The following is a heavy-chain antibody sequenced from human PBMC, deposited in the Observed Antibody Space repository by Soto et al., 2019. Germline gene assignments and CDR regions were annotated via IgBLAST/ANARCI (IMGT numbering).Heavy chain of an antibody. CDR2: ISNTGFTI. V-gene: IGHV3-48*03. D-gene: IGHD4-17*01. CDR3: ERAHGDFDY. CDR1: GFTFSDYE. J-gene: IGHJ4*02. Sequence: GSLRLSCAASGFTFSDYEMNWVRQAPGKGLEWVSYISNTGFTIYYADSVRGRFAISRDNAKNSLYLQMNSLGAGDTAVYYCERAHGDFDYWGQGTLVTVSS.